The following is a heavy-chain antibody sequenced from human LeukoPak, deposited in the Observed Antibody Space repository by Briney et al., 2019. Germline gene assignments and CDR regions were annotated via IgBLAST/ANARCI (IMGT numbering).Heavy chain of an antibody. CDR3: ARDKVTVTGNWFDS. J-gene: IGHJ5*01. V-gene: IGHV4-31*03. D-gene: IGHD4-17*01. CDR2: IYYTGST. CDR1: GVSFTSGGYY. Sequence: SETLSLICTVSGVSFTSGGYYWSWIRRPPGKGLEWMGYIYYTGSTHYNPSLTSRISMPVDTSKRQFSLNLMSVTGADTAIYYCARDKVTVTGNWFDSWGQGTLVAVSS.